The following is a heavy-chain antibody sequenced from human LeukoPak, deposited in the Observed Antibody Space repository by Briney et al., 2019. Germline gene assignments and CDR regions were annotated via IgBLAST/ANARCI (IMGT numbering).Heavy chain of an antibody. CDR1: GFPHYRYA. CDR2: ISGRGGST. V-gene: IGHV3-23*01. D-gene: IGHD4-17*01. J-gene: IGHJ4*02. Sequence: HSGGPLTLPCAPSGFPHYRYAMSGLPQAPGKAVEWVSAISGRGGSTYHAHSVKGRLTISRDNSKNAVYLQMSSLRAEDTAVYYCAKDRVPYGDYTEVDYWGQGTLVTVSS. CDR3: AKDRVPYGDYTEVDY.